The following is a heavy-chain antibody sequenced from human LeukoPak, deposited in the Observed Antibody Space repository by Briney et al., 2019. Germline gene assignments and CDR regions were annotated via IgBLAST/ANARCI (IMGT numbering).Heavy chain of an antibody. CDR2: ISSSSSTI. CDR3: AKALRLGELSFSY. Sequence: AGGSLRLSCAASGFTFSSYSMNWVRQAPGEGLEWVSYISSSSSTIYYADSVKGRFTISRDNAKKSLYLQMNSLRAEDTAVYYCAKALRLGELSFSYWGQGTLVTVSS. V-gene: IGHV3-48*01. D-gene: IGHD3-16*02. J-gene: IGHJ4*02. CDR1: GFTFSSYS.